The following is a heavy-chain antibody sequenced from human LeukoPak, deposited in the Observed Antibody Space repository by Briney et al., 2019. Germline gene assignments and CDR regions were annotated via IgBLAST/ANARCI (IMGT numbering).Heavy chain of an antibody. Sequence: GGSLRLSCAASGFTFSSYAMSWVRQAPGKGLEWVSAISGSGGSTYYADSVKGRFTISRDNSKNTLYLQMNSLRAEDTAVYYCARGTGYCTNGVCYTEYYFDYWGQGTLVTVSS. V-gene: IGHV3-23*01. J-gene: IGHJ4*02. CDR1: GFTFSSYA. D-gene: IGHD2-8*01. CDR2: ISGSGGST. CDR3: ARGTGYCTNGVCYTEYYFDY.